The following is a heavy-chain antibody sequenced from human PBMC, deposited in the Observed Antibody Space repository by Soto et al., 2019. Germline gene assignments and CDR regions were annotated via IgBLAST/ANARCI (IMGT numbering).Heavy chain of an antibody. CDR1: GGSIRDYF. D-gene: IGHD4-17*01. CDR2: IYHSGRT. CDR3: ARVGGDDFGDSGGFDY. V-gene: IGHV4-59*01. Sequence: QVQLQESGPGLVKPSETLTLTYTVSGGSIRDYFWTWIRQPPGKGLEWIEYIYHSGRTNYNPSLKSRVSISVDTSKNHFSLQLRSVTAADTAVYYCARVGGDDFGDSGGFDYWGQGTLVTFSS. J-gene: IGHJ4*02.